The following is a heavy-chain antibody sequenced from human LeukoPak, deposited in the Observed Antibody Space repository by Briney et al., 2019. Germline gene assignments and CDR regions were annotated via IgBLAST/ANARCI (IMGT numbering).Heavy chain of an antibody. D-gene: IGHD2-15*01. V-gene: IGHV4-38-2*01. CDR1: GYSISSGYY. CDR3: ASRDCSGGSCYSGEYFDY. CDR2: IYHSGST. Sequence: SETLSLSCAVSGYSISSGYYWGWIRQPPGKGLEWIGSIYHSGSTYYNPSLKSPVTISVATSKNPFSLKLSSVPAADTAVYYCASRDCSGGSCYSGEYFDYWGQGTLVTVSS. J-gene: IGHJ4*02.